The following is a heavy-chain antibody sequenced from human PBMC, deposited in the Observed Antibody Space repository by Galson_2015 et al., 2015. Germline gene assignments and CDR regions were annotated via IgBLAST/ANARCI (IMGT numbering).Heavy chain of an antibody. CDR2: IDPRSGGA. V-gene: IGHV1-2*04. D-gene: IGHD1-26*01. CDR1: GYTYTDYF. Sequence: SVKVSCKASGYTYTDYFLHWVRQAPGQGLEYMGWIDPRSGGANYAQKFQDCVTMTRDTSISTAHMEMSRLRFDDTAVYFCARGPSKHQLLRGAVDLWGQGTLVTVSS. J-gene: IGHJ5*02. CDR3: ARGPSKHQLLRGAVDL.